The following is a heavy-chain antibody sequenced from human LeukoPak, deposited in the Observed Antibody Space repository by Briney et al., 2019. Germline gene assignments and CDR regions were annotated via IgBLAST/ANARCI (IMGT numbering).Heavy chain of an antibody. V-gene: IGHV5-51*01. Sequence: GESLKISCKGSGYSFTNYWIGGVRQMPGKCLKWMGIIYPGYSDARYSPSFQGQVTISADKSISTAYLQWSSLKASDTAMYYCARRRDLYSGSYYPFDYWGQGTLVTVSS. CDR2: IYPGYSDA. D-gene: IGHD1-26*01. CDR1: GYSFTNYW. J-gene: IGHJ4*02. CDR3: ARRRDLYSGSYYPFDY.